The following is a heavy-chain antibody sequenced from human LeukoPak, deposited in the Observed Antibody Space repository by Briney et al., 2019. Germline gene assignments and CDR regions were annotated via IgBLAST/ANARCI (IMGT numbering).Heavy chain of an antibody. D-gene: IGHD2-2*02. V-gene: IGHV4-34*01. Sequence: SETLSLTCAVYGGSFSGYYWSWIRQPPGKGLEWIGEINHSGSTNYNPSLKSRVTISVDTSKNQFSLKLSCVTAADTAVYYCASLYCSSTSCYTGYYYYYGMDVWGQGTTVTVSS. CDR2: INHSGST. CDR3: ASLYCSSTSCYTGYYYYYGMDV. J-gene: IGHJ6*02. CDR1: GGSFSGYY.